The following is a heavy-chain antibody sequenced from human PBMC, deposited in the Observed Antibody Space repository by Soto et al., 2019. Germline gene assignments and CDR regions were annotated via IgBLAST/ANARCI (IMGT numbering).Heavy chain of an antibody. J-gene: IGHJ5*02. Sequence: QVQLVQSGAAVKKPGPSVKVSCKASGYTFTSYGISWVRQAPGLALEWMGWISAYNGNTNYAQKLQGRVTMTTDTSTSTAYTELRRLRSDDTAVYYCAGFTDNSESGWFDPWGQGTLVTVSS. CDR2: ISAYNGNT. CDR1: GYTFTSYG. D-gene: IGHD4-4*01. V-gene: IGHV1-18*01. CDR3: AGFTDNSESGWFDP.